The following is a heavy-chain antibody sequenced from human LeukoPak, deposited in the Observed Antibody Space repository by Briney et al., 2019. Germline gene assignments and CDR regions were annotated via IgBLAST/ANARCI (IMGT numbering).Heavy chain of an antibody. D-gene: IGHD4-11*01. Sequence: PSETLSLTCTVSGGSISSYYWSWIRQPPGKGLEWIGYIYYSGSTNYNPSLKSRVTISVDTSKNQFSLKLSSVTAADTAVYYCARDHGYSNCGRDWFDPWGQGTLVTVSS. CDR1: GGSISSYY. J-gene: IGHJ5*02. CDR2: IYYSGST. V-gene: IGHV4-59*01. CDR3: ARDHGYSNCGRDWFDP.